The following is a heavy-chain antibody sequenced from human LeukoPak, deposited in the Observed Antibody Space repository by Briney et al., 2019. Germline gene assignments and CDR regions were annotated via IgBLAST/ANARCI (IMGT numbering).Heavy chain of an antibody. J-gene: IGHJ4*02. CDR1: GFTFSNYG. CDR2: IWYDGSNK. V-gene: IGHV3-33*01. CDR3: ARWRAGIAVAVDY. Sequence: GGSLRLSCAASGFTFSNYGIHWVRQAPGKGLEWVALIWYDGSNKFYADSVKGRFTISRDNSKNTLYLQMNSLRAEDTAVYYCARWRAGIAVAVDYWGQGTLVTVPS. D-gene: IGHD6-19*01.